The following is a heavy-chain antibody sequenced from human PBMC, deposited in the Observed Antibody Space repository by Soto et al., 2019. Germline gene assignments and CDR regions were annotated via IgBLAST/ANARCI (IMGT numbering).Heavy chain of an antibody. CDR1: GFTFSTYA. J-gene: IGHJ4*02. CDR3: ARSLYSSTWYYFDL. D-gene: IGHD6-13*01. Sequence: QPGGSLRLSCAASGFTFSTYAMHWLRQAPGKGLEGVTIISYGGSNKYYADSVKGRFTISRDNSKNTLYLQMNSLRAEDTAVYYCARSLYSSTWYYFDLWGQGTLVTVSS. CDR2: ISYGGSNK. V-gene: IGHV3-30-3*01.